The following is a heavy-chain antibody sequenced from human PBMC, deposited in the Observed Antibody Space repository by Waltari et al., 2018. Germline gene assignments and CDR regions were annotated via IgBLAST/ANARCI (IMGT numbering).Heavy chain of an antibody. D-gene: IGHD2-21*01. J-gene: IGHJ3*02. V-gene: IGHV3-7*01. Sequence: EVQLVESGGGLVQPGGSLRLSCAASGFTFSSYWMSWVRQAPGKGLEWGANIKQDGSEKYYVYSVKGRFTISRDNAKNSLYLQMNSLRAEDTAVYYCARDPIAADAFDIWGQGTMVTVSS. CDR1: GFTFSSYW. CDR3: ARDPIAADAFDI. CDR2: IKQDGSEK.